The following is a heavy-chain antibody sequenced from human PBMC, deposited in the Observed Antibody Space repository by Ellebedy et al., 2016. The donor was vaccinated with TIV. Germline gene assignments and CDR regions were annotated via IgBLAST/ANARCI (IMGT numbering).Heavy chain of an antibody. Sequence: GESLKISCAASGFIFRWYWMYWVRQAPGKGLVWVARISGDASGTNHADSVKGRFTISRDNAEDTVYLQMHSLRVEDTAVYYCARSYCSGGKCYYSMDVWGQGTTVNVSS. D-gene: IGHD2-15*01. V-gene: IGHV3-74*01. CDR2: ISGDASGT. J-gene: IGHJ6*03. CDR1: GFIFRWYW. CDR3: ARSYCSGGKCYYSMDV.